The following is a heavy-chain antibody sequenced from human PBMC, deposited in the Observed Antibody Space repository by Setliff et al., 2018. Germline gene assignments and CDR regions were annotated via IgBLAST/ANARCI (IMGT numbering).Heavy chain of an antibody. J-gene: IGHJ4*02. D-gene: IGHD7-27*01. CDR3: ARGWAALGIIGY. Sequence: ASVKVSCKASGYTFTSYDINWMRQASGQGLEWMGWMNPNRGNTGSTQKFQGRVTMTRNTSTSTAYMELSRLTSEDTAVYFCARGWAALGIIGYWGQGTPVTVSS. V-gene: IGHV1-8*02. CDR2: MNPNRGNT. CDR1: GYTFTSYD.